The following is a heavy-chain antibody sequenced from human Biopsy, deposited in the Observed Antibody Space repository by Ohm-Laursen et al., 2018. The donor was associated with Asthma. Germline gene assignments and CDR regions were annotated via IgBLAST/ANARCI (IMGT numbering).Heavy chain of an antibody. CDR3: AKDVVWFREVGGMDV. CDR2: ISHDGNKR. CDR1: GFTFRTYA. V-gene: IGHV3-30*18. D-gene: IGHD3-10*01. J-gene: IGHJ6*02. Sequence: SLRLSCSASGFTFRTYAMHWVRQPPGKGLEWVALISHDGNKRYSADSVKGRLTISRDNSKNTLYLQMNSLRAEDTAVYYCAKDVVWFREVGGMDVWGQGTTVTVSS.